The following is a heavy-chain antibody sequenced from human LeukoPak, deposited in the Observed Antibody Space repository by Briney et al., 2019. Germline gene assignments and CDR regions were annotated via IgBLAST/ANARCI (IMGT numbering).Heavy chain of an antibody. CDR3: ARVTYYDILTGYYGWYFDY. CDR1: GGSISSYY. D-gene: IGHD3-9*01. J-gene: IGHJ4*02. V-gene: IGHV4-59*01. Sequence: SETLSLTCTVSGGSISSYYWSWIRQPPGKGLEWIGYIYYSGSTNYNPSLKSRVTISVDTSKNQFSPKLSSVTAADTAVYYCARVTYYDILTGYYGWYFDYWGQGTLVTVSS. CDR2: IYYSGST.